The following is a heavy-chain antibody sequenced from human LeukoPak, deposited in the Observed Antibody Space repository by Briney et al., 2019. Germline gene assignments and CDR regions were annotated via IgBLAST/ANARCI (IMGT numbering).Heavy chain of an antibody. D-gene: IGHD3-10*01. CDR3: ARASYYGSGSTNSALDY. CDR1: GGAFSSYA. Sequence: SVKVSCKASGGAFSSYAISWVRQAPGQGLEWMGRIIPILGIANYAQKFQGRVTITADKSTSTAYMELSSLRSEDTAVYYCARASYYGSGSTNSALDYWGQGTLVTVSS. J-gene: IGHJ4*02. CDR2: IIPILGIA. V-gene: IGHV1-69*04.